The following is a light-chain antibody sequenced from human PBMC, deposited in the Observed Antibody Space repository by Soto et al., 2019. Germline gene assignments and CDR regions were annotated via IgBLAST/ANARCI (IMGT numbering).Light chain of an antibody. Sequence: VLTQPPGTLSLSPGERATLSCRASQSVAANYLAWYQQKRGQAPRLLTYGASSRAAGIPGRLSGRGSGTDFLLTISKLEPEDVSVYYCQKYGSFPRTLGQGTKVDFK. CDR2: GAS. V-gene: IGKV3-20*01. J-gene: IGKJ1*01. CDR1: QSVAANY. CDR3: QKYGSFPRT.